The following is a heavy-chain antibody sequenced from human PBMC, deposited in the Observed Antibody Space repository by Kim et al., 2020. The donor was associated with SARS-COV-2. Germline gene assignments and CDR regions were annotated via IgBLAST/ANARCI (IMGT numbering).Heavy chain of an antibody. D-gene: IGHD6-13*01. Sequence: SETLSLTCTVSGGSISSYYWSWIRQPPGKGLEWIGDIYYSGSTNYNPSLKSRVTISVDTSKNQLSLKLSSVTAADTAVAYFAREKRIAAAGTRWFDPRG. V-gene: IGHV4-59*13. CDR1: GGSISSYY. CDR3: AREKRIAAAGTRWFDP. CDR2: IYYSGST. J-gene: IGHJ5*02.